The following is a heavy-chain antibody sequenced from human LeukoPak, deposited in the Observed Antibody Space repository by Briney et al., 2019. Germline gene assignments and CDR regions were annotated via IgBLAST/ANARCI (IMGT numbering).Heavy chain of an antibody. Sequence: GGPLRLSCAASGFTFDDYAMHWVRQAPGKGLEWVSGISWNSGSIGYADSVKGRFTISRDNAKNSLYLQMNSLRAEDTALYYCAKDLSNYYDSSGLFDYWGQGTLVTVSS. V-gene: IGHV3-9*01. J-gene: IGHJ4*02. CDR2: ISWNSGSI. CDR3: AKDLSNYYDSSGLFDY. D-gene: IGHD3-22*01. CDR1: GFTFDDYA.